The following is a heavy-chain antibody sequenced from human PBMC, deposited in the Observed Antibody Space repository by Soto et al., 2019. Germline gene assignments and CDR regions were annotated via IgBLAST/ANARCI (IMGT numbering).Heavy chain of an antibody. Sequence: GESLKISCKGSGYSFTSYWIGWVRQMPGKGLEWMGIIYPGDSDTRYSPSFQGQVTISADKSISTAYLQWSSLKASDAAMYYCARRCSGGSCYSPHFDYWGQGTLVTVSS. V-gene: IGHV5-51*01. J-gene: IGHJ4*02. CDR3: ARRCSGGSCYSPHFDY. CDR1: GYSFTSYW. D-gene: IGHD2-15*01. CDR2: IYPGDSDT.